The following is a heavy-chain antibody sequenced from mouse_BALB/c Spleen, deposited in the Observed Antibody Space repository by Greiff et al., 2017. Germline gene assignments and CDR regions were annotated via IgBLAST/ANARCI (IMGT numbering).Heavy chain of an antibody. CDR3: ARPPYYYGSSYGGFYYLDY. D-gene: IGHD1-1*01. J-gene: IGHJ2*01. CDR1: GFAFSSYD. Sequence: EVKLVESGGGLVKPGGSLKLSCAASGFAFSSYDMSWVRQTPEKRLEWVAYISSGGGSTYYPDTVKGRFTISRDNAKNTLYLQMSSLKSEDTAMYYCARPPYYYGSSYGGFYYLDYWGQGTTLTVSS. CDR2: ISSGGGST. V-gene: IGHV5-12-1*01.